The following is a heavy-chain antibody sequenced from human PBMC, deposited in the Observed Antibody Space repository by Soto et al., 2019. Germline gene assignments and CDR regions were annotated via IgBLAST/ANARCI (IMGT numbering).Heavy chain of an antibody. D-gene: IGHD6-6*01. CDR1: KFTFKDYA. CDR3: ASEYIVTPARPPLDS. J-gene: IGHJ4*02. Sequence: EVQLVESGGGSVQPGRSLRLSCVASKFTFKDYAMHWVRQAPGKGLEWVSGISWNSGTIAYADSVQGRFTISRDNATNWLYLQMDTLRAADTALSSCASEYIVTPARPPLDSSGQATQVTLSS. V-gene: IGHV3-9*01. CDR2: ISWNSGTI.